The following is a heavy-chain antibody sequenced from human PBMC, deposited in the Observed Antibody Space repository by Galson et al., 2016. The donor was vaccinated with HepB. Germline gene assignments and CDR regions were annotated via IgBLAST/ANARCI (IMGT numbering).Heavy chain of an antibody. D-gene: IGHD3-22*01. CDR2: IYNDDST. J-gene: IGHJ4*02. V-gene: IGHV3-66*01. CDR3: AREYYYDNSGFDY. CDR1: GFTVSSNY. Sequence: SLRLSCAASGFTVSSNYMTWVRQAPGKGLEWVSVIYNDDSTYYADSVKGRFTISRDNSKNTLYLQMNSLRAEDTAVYYCAREYYYDNSGFDYWGQGTLVTVSS.